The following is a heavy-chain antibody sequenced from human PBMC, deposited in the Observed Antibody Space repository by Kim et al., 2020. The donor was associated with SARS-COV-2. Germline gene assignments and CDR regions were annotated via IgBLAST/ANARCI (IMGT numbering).Heavy chain of an antibody. D-gene: IGHD3-22*01. V-gene: IGHV1-8*01. CDR1: GYSFTSHD. CDR2: MNPNIGNT. J-gene: IGHJ5*02. Sequence: ASVKVSCKASGYSFTSHDLNWVRQATGQGLEWMGWMNPNIGNTAYAQKFQGRVTMTMDTSISTAYMELSSLTSEDTAVYYCVRRTSYYDSSGYFWDPWGQGTLVTVSS. CDR3: VRRTSYYDSSGYFWDP.